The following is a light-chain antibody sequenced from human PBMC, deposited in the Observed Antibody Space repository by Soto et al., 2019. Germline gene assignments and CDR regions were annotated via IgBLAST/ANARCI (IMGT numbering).Light chain of an antibody. CDR2: GAS. J-gene: IGKJ1*01. CDR3: QQYNNWPRT. V-gene: IGKV3-15*01. Sequence: EIVMTQSPATLSVSPGERATLSCRASQSVNSNLAWYQQKPGQAPRLLIYGASTRATGIPARFSGSGSGTEFTLTISSLQSEDFPVYYCQQYNNWPRTFGKGTKVDIK. CDR1: QSVNSN.